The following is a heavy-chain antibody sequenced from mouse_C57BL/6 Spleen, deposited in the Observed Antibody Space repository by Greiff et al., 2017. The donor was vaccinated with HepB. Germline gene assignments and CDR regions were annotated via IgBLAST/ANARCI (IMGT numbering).Heavy chain of an antibody. CDR1: GYSFTGYY. J-gene: IGHJ3*01. Sequence: VQLQQSGPELVKPGASVKISCKASGYSFTGYYMNWVKQSPEKSLEWIGEINPSTGGTTYNQKFKAKATLTVEKSSSTAYMQLKSLTSEDSAVYYCARGANWDRGWFAYWGQGTLVTVSA. CDR2: INPSTGGT. D-gene: IGHD4-1*01. V-gene: IGHV1-42*01. CDR3: ARGANWDRGWFAY.